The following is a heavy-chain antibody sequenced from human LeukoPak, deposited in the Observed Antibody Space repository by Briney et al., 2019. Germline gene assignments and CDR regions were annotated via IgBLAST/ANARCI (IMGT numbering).Heavy chain of an antibody. Sequence: ASVKVSCKASGGTFSSYSINWVRQAPGQGLEWMGIINPSGGSTSYAQKFQGRVTMTRDMSTSTVYMELSSLRSEDTAVYYCAREAVAGEGGFDYWGQGTLVTVSS. CDR1: GGTFSSYS. CDR2: INPSGGST. CDR3: AREAVAGEGGFDY. V-gene: IGHV1-46*01. J-gene: IGHJ4*02. D-gene: IGHD6-19*01.